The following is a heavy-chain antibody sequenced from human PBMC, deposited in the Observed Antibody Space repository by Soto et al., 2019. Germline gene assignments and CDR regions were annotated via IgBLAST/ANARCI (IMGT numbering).Heavy chain of an antibody. CDR1: GGSISSSSYY. CDR2: IYYSGST. Sequence: QLQLQESGPGLVKPSETLSLTCTVSGGSISSSSYYWGWIRQPPGKGLEWIGSIYYSGSTYYNPSLKSRVTISVDTSKHQFSLNLSSVTAGDTAVFYCARQLRGYDVLTGYFLGAAFDIWGQGTMVTVSS. D-gene: IGHD3-9*01. J-gene: IGHJ3*02. V-gene: IGHV4-39*01. CDR3: ARQLRGYDVLTGYFLGAAFDI.